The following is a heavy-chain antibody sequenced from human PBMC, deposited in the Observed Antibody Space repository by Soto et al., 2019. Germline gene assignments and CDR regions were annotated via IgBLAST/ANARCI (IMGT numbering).Heavy chain of an antibody. CDR1: GGSIRSGRYY. J-gene: IGHJ4*02. D-gene: IGHD3-22*01. Sequence: SETLSLTCTVSGGSIRSGRYYWSWIRQHPGKGLEWIGYIYYSGSTYYNPSLKSRVTISVDTSKNQFSLKLSSVTAADTAVYYCARANAYYDSSGNFDYWGQGTLVTVSS. CDR2: IYYSGST. V-gene: IGHV4-31*03. CDR3: ARANAYYDSSGNFDY.